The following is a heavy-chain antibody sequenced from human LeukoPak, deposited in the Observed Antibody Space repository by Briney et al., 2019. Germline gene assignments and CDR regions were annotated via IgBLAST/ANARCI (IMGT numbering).Heavy chain of an antibody. V-gene: IGHV3-23*01. CDR3: ATLSDAIAAAGTRNY. CDR2: ISGSGGST. D-gene: IGHD6-13*01. Sequence: GGSLRLSCAASGFIFSSYAMSWVRQAPGEGLEWVSVISGSGGSTNYADSVNGRFTISRDNSKNMLHLQMSSLRAEDTAVYYCATLSDAIAAAGTRNYWGQGTLVTVSS. J-gene: IGHJ4*02. CDR1: GFIFSSYA.